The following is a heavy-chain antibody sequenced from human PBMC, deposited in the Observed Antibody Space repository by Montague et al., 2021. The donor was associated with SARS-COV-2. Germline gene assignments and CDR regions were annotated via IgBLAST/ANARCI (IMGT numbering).Heavy chain of an antibody. V-gene: IGHV4-39*02. CDR1: GGSISSSSYY. D-gene: IGHD3-22*01. CDR2: IYYSGST. CDR3: AREEYYYDSSGYSRYYYYGMDV. Sequence: SETLSLTCTVSGGSISSSSYYWGWIRQPPGKGLEWIGSIYYSGSTYYNPSLKSRVTISVDTSKNQLSLKLSSVTAADTAVYYCAREEYYYDSSGYSRYYYYGMDVWGQGTTVTVSS. J-gene: IGHJ6*02.